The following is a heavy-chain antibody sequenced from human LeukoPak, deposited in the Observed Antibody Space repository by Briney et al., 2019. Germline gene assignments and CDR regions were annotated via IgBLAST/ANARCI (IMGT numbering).Heavy chain of an antibody. Sequence: QPGGSLRLSCAGSGFTFSNYVMNWVRQPPGKGLVWVSRINSDGSSTNYADSVRGRFTISRDNAKNTLYLQMNSLRAEDTAVYYCARGTVTHYFDYWGQGTLVTVSS. CDR2: INSDGSST. D-gene: IGHD4-11*01. J-gene: IGHJ4*02. CDR1: GFTFSNYV. V-gene: IGHV3-74*01. CDR3: ARGTVTHYFDY.